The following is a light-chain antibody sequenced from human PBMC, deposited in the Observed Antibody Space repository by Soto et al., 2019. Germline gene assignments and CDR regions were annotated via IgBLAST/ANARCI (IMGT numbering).Light chain of an antibody. CDR3: QQYNIWPQT. V-gene: IGKV3-15*01. J-gene: IGKJ1*01. CDR2: GAS. Sequence: VMTQSPATLSVSPCERATLSCRASQSLRSSLAWYQQKPGQAPRLLIYGASTRATGIPARFSDSGSGTEFTLTISSLQSEDFAVYFCQQYNIWPQTFGQGTKVDIK. CDR1: QSLRSS.